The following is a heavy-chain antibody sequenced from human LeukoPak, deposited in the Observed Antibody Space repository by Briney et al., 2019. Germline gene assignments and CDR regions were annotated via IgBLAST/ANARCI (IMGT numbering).Heavy chain of an antibody. CDR2: IWYDGSNK. J-gene: IGHJ5*02. V-gene: IGHV3-33*06. CDR1: GFTFSDYG. Sequence: GGSLRLSCAASGFTFSDYGMHWVRQAPGKGLEWVAVIWYDGSNKYYADSVKGRFTISRDNSKNTLYLQMDSLRAEDTALYYCAKGSGINHYHWIDPWGQGTLVIVSS. CDR3: AKGSGINHYHWIDP. D-gene: IGHD1-14*01.